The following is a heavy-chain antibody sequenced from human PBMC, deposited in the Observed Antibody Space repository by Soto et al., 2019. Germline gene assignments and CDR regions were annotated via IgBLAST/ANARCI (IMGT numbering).Heavy chain of an antibody. CDR2: INHSGST. V-gene: IGHV4-34*01. Sequence: QVQLQQWGAGLLKPSETLSLTCAVYGGSFSCYYWSWIRQPPGKGLEWIGEINHSGSTNYNPSLKSRVTISVDTSKNQFSLKLSSVTAADTAVYYCARQMTTVATRNSYCYYGMDVWGQGTTVTVSS. CDR1: GGSFSCYY. D-gene: IGHD4-17*01. CDR3: ARQMTTVATRNSYCYYGMDV. J-gene: IGHJ6*02.